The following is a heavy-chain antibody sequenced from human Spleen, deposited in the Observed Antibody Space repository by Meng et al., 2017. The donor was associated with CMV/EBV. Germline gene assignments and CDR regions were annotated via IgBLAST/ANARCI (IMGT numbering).Heavy chain of an antibody. D-gene: IGHD2-2*01. CDR2: IKQDGSEE. J-gene: IGHJ4*02. Sequence: TFSSYWMTWVRQAPGKGLEWVANIKQDGSEEHFVDSVKGRFTIYRDNAKNSLYLQMNSLRAEDTAVYYCARIQWGFGVVPAAILGFDYWGQGTLVTVSS. CDR1: TFSSYW. V-gene: IGHV3-7*01. CDR3: ARIQWGFGVVPAAILGFDY.